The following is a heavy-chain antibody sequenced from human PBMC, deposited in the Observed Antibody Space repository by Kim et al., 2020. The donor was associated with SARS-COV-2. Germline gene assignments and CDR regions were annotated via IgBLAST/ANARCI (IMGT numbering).Heavy chain of an antibody. Sequence: YYHPSLKRRVTISVDTSKNQFSLKLSAVTAADTAVYYCARRGYSYGYIDYWGQGTLVTVSS. V-gene: IGHV4-39*01. D-gene: IGHD5-18*01. CDR3: ARRGYSYGYIDY. J-gene: IGHJ4*02.